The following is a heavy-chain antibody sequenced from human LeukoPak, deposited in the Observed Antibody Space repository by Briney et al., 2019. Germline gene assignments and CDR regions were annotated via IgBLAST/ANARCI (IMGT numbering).Heavy chain of an antibody. CDR1: GGSISIYY. D-gene: IGHD6-13*01. J-gene: IGHJ4*02. CDR2: IYYTGTT. V-gene: IGHV4-59*01. CDR3: ARVTGYRIEDYFDY. Sequence: PSETLSLTCSVSGGSISIYYWTWIRQIPGKGLEWIGYIYYTGTTNYNPSLKSRVTISVETSKNEFSLKLRSVTAADTAVYYCARVTGYRIEDYFDYWGQGTLVTVSS.